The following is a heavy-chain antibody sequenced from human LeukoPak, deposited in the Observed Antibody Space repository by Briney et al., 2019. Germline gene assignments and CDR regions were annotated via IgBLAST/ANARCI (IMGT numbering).Heavy chain of an antibody. CDR3: AREREGPYGYLDY. D-gene: IGHD4-17*01. J-gene: IGHJ4*02. CDR1: GGSISSGSYY. Sequence: PSQTLSLTCTVSGGSISSGSYYWSWIRQPAGKGLEWIGRIYTSGSTNYNPSLKSRVTISVDTSKNQFSLKLSSVTAADTAVYYCAREREGPYGYLDYWGQGTLVIVSS. V-gene: IGHV4-61*02. CDR2: IYTSGST.